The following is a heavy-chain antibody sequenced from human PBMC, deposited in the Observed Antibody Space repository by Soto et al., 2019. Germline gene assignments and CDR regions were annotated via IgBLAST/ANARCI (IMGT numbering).Heavy chain of an antibody. CDR2: INPSGGST. D-gene: IGHD6-13*01. J-gene: IGHJ6*02. CDR3: ARAARAAGGGDYYYGMDV. CDR1: GYTFTSYY. Sequence: GASVKASCKASGYTFTSYYMHWVRQAPGQGLEWMGIINPSGGSTSYAQKFQGRVTMTRDTSTSTVYMELSSLRSEDTAVYYCARAARAAGGGDYYYGMDVWGQGTTVTVSS. V-gene: IGHV1-46*01.